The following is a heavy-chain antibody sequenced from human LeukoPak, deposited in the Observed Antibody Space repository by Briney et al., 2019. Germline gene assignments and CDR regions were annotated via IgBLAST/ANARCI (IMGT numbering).Heavy chain of an antibody. CDR1: GYTFSSHK. V-gene: IGHV1-46*01. CDR2: ISPSSGSR. Sequence: GASVKVSCKASGYTFSSHKMHWVRQAPGQGLGWMGIISPSSGSRIYAQRFQGRVTLTSDTSTSTFYMELSSLRSEDTAVYQCARDTEWALDHWGQGTLVTVSS. D-gene: IGHD2-8*01. J-gene: IGHJ5*02. CDR3: ARDTEWALDH.